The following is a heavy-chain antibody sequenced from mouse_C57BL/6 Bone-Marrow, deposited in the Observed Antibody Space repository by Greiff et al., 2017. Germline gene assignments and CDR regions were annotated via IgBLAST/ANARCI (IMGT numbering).Heavy chain of an antibody. CDR2: IDPSDSYT. CDR3: ARGGGNYAMDY. J-gene: IGHJ4*01. V-gene: IGHV1-59*01. CDR1: GYTFTSYW. Sequence: QVQLQQPGAELVRPGTSVKLSCKASGYTFTSYWMHWVKQRPGQGLEWIGVIDPSDSYTNYNQKFKGKATLTVDTSSSAAYMQRSSLTSEDSAVYYCARGGGNYAMDYWGQGTSVTVSS.